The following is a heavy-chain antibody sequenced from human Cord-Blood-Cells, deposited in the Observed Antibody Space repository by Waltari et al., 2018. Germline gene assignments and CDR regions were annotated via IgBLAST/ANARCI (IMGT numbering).Heavy chain of an antibody. J-gene: IGHJ3*02. CDR3: ARQGRRWLRDAFDI. V-gene: IGHV4-39*01. D-gene: IGHD5-12*01. Sequence: QLQLQESGPGLVKPSENLSLTCTVSGGSISSSSYYSGGIRQPPGKGLEWLVSIYYSGSTYYNPSLKSRVTISVDTSKNQFSLKLSSVTAADTAVYYCARQGRRWLRDAFDIWGQGTMVTVSS. CDR2: IYYSGST. CDR1: GGSISSSSYY.